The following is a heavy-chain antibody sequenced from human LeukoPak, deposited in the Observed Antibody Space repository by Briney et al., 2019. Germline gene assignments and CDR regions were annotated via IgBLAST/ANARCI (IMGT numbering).Heavy chain of an antibody. J-gene: IGHJ5*02. D-gene: IGHD6-6*01. Sequence: GASVKVSCKASGYTFTSYDINWVRQATGQGLEWMGWMNPNSGNTGYAQKFQGRVTMTRNTSISTAYMELSSLRSGDTAVYYCARKARAARRQPWFDPWGQGTLVTVSS. CDR1: GYTFTSYD. CDR2: MNPNSGNT. V-gene: IGHV1-8*01. CDR3: ARKARAARRQPWFDP.